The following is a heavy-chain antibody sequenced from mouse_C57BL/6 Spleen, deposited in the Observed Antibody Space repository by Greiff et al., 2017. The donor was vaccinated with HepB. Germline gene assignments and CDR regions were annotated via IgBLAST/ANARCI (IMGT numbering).Heavy chain of an antibody. Sequence: QVQLKQPGAELVMPGASVKLSCKASGYTFTSYWMHWVKQRPGQGLEWIGEIDPSDSYTNYNQKFKGKSTLTVDKSSSTAYMQLSSLTSEDSAVYYCARRGDDPAWFAYWGQGTLVTVSA. V-gene: IGHV1-69*01. CDR2: IDPSDSYT. J-gene: IGHJ3*01. CDR3: ARRGDDPAWFAY. CDR1: GYTFTSYW.